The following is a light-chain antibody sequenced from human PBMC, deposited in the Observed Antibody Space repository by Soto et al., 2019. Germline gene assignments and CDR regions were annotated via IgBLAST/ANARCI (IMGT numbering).Light chain of an antibody. J-gene: IGKJ5*01. CDR2: GAS. Sequence: DIVLTQSPGTLSLSPGERATLSCRASQSVSNNYLAWYQQKPGQAPRLIIYGASSRATGIPDRFSGSGSGTDFTLTISRLEPEDFAVYYCQQYGSSPPITFGQGTRLEIK. CDR3: QQYGSSPPIT. CDR1: QSVSNNY. V-gene: IGKV3-20*01.